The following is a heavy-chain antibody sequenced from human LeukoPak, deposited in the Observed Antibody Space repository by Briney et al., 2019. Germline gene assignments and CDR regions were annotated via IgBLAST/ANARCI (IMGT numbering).Heavy chain of an antibody. CDR3: AKLKSTSGWYVTLDY. Sequence: PGGSLRLSCAASGFSFSNYGMHWVRQAPGKGLEWLAYIRFDGTRTYYADPVKGRFTISRDDSKNTLYLLMNNLRPEDTALYYCAKLKSTSGWYVTLDYWGQGILVTVSS. CDR2: IRFDGTRT. D-gene: IGHD6-19*01. J-gene: IGHJ4*02. CDR1: GFSFSNYG. V-gene: IGHV3-30*02.